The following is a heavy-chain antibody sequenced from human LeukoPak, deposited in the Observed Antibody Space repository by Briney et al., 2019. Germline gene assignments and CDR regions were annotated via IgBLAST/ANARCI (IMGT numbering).Heavy chain of an antibody. CDR3: ARAPRGELFLDY. Sequence: PGRSLRLSCAASGFTFSSYGMHWVRRAPGKGLEWVAVIWYDGSNKYYADSVKGRFTISRDNSKNTLYPQMNSLRAEDTAVYYCARAPRGELFLDYWGQGTLVTVSS. D-gene: IGHD3-10*01. CDR1: GFTFSSYG. CDR2: IWYDGSNK. J-gene: IGHJ4*02. V-gene: IGHV3-33*01.